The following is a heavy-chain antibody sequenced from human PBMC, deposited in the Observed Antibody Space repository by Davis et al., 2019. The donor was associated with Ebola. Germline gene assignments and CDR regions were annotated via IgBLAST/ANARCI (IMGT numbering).Heavy chain of an antibody. Sequence: GESLKISCAASGFIFRNYWMHWVRQAPGKGLVWVSRIRSDGSASNSADSVKDRFTISRDNAKNTLYLQMNSLRAEDTDVYYCERVVSPNVVSALDVWGQGTTVTVSS. V-gene: IGHV3-74*01. CDR3: ERVVSPNVVSALDV. CDR1: GFIFRNYW. D-gene: IGHD2-21*01. J-gene: IGHJ6*02. CDR2: IRSDGSAS.